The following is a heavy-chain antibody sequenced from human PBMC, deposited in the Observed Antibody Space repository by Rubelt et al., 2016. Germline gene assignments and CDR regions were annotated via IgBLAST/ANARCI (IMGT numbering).Heavy chain of an antibody. J-gene: IGHJ4*02. CDR2: ISGSGGST. V-gene: IGHV3-23*01. Sequence: EVQVMESGGGLVQPGGSLRLSCAASGFTFSSYAMSWVRQAPGKGLEWVSAISGSGGSTYYADSVKGRFTISRDNSKNTLYLQMNSLRAEDTAVYYCAEGRSSWPQTFDYWGQGTLVTVSS. CDR3: AEGRSSWPQTFDY. CDR1: GFTFSSYA. D-gene: IGHD6-13*01.